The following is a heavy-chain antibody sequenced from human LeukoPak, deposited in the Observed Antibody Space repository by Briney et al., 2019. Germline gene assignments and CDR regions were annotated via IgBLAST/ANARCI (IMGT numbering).Heavy chain of an antibody. V-gene: IGHV4-34*01. Sequence: SETLSLTCAVYGGSFSGYYWSWIRQPPGKGLEWIGEINHSGSTNYNPSLKSRVTISVDTSKNQFSLKLSSVTAADTAVYYCARGWAWIQLSLDYWGQGTLVTVSS. CDR2: INHSGST. J-gene: IGHJ4*02. D-gene: IGHD5-18*01. CDR1: GGSFSGYY. CDR3: ARGWAWIQLSLDY.